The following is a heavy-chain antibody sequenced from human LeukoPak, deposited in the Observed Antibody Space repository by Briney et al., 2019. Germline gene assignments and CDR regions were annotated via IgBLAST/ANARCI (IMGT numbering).Heavy chain of an antibody. CDR2: INQDGSEK. Sequence: GGSLRLSCAASGFTFTNNWMSWVRQAPGKGLEWVANINQDGSEKYYVDSVKGRFTISRDNAKNSLFLQMNSLRAEDTAVYYCARDKLIDYWGQGTLVTVCS. J-gene: IGHJ4*02. V-gene: IGHV3-7*03. CDR1: GFTFTNNW. CDR3: ARDKLIDY.